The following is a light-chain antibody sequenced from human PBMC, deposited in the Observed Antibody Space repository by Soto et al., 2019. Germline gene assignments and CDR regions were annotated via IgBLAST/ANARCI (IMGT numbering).Light chain of an antibody. CDR1: QGISSY. V-gene: IGKV1-39*01. J-gene: IGKJ1*01. CDR3: QQSYSTPPT. Sequence: IQLTRSPSSLSASVGDRVTITCRASQGISSYLAWYQQKPGKAPKLLIYAASTLQSGVPSRFSGSGSGTDFTLTISSLQPEDFATYYCQQSYSTPPTFGQGTKVDIK. CDR2: AAS.